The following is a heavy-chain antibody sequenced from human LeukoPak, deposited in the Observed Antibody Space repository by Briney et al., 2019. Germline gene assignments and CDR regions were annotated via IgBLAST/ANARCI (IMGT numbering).Heavy chain of an antibody. D-gene: IGHD3-10*01. V-gene: IGHV3-23*01. Sequence: WGSLRLSCAASGFTFSSYGISWVRQAPGKGLEWVSAISGSGGSTYYADSVKGRFTISRDNSKNTLYLQMNSLRAEDTAVYYCATLKRYGSGSSREGYYHYMDVWGKGTTVTISS. CDR2: ISGSGGST. CDR3: ATLKRYGSGSSREGYYHYMDV. CDR1: GFTFSSYG. J-gene: IGHJ6*03.